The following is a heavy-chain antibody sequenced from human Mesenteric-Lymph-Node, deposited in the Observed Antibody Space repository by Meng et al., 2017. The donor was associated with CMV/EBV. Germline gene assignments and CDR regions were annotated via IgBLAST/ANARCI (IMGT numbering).Heavy chain of an antibody. CDR3: ARRSEDYYYGMDV. D-gene: IGHD1-26*01. J-gene: IGHJ6*02. V-gene: IGHV1-18*01. Sequence: ASVKVSCKASGYTFTIYAISWVRQAPGQGLEWMGWITAYNGNTNYAQKLQGRVTMTTDTSTSTAYMELTSLRSDDTAVYYCARRSEDYYYGMDVWGQGTTVTVSS. CDR1: GYTFTIYA. CDR2: ITAYNGNT.